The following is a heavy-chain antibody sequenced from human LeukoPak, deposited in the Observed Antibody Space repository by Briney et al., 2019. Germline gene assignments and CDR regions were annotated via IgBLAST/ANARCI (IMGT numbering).Heavy chain of an antibody. CDR3: ARDKGEYYDSSGYLDY. CDR1: GGSISSYY. CDR2: IYYSGST. D-gene: IGHD3-22*01. Sequence: SETLSLTCTVSGGSISSYYWSWIRQPPGKGLEWIGYIYYSGSTNYNPSLKSRVTISVDTSKNQFPLKLSSVTAADTAVYYCARDKGEYYDSSGYLDYWGQGTLVTVSS. J-gene: IGHJ4*02. V-gene: IGHV4-59*01.